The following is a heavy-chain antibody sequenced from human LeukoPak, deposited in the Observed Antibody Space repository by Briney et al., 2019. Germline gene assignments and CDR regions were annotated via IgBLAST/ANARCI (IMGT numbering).Heavy chain of an antibody. CDR3: AKDRRQWLVTYYFDY. CDR2: ISYDGSNK. J-gene: IGHJ4*02. D-gene: IGHD6-19*01. CDR1: GFTFSSYG. V-gene: IGHV3-30*18. Sequence: PGGSLRLSCAASGFTFSSYGMHWVRQAPGKGLEWVAVISYDGSNKYYADSVKGRSTVSRDNSKNTLYLQMNSLRAEDTAVYYCAKDRRQWLVTYYFDYWGQGTLVTVSS.